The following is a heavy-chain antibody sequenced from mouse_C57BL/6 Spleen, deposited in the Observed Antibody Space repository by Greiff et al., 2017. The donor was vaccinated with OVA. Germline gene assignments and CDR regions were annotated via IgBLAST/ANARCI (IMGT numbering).Heavy chain of an antibody. V-gene: IGHV1-82*01. D-gene: IGHD2-3*01. J-gene: IGHJ2*01. CDR1: GYAFSSSW. Sequence: QVQLQQSGPELVKPGASVKISCKASGYAFSSSWMNWVKQRPGKGLEWIGRIYPGDGDTNYNGKFKGKATLTADKSSSTAYMQLSSLTSEDSAVYFCARDGWLLRIDDWGQGTTLTVSS. CDR2: IYPGDGDT. CDR3: ARDGWLLRIDD.